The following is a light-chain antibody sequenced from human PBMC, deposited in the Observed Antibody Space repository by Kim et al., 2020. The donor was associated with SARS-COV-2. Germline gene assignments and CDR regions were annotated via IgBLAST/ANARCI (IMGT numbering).Light chain of an antibody. Sequence: ASLGDRITITCRASQSISSWLAWYQQKPGKAPKLLIYKASKLQSGVPSRFSGSGSETEFTLTISSLQPDDFATYYCQQYDTDLWTLGKGTKVDIK. J-gene: IGKJ1*01. CDR2: KAS. CDR1: QSISSW. CDR3: QQYDTDLWT. V-gene: IGKV1-5*03.